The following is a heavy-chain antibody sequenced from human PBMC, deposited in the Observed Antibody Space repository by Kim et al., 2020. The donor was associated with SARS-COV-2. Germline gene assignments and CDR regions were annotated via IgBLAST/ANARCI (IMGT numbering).Heavy chain of an antibody. CDR1: GFTFSSYS. D-gene: IGHD6-13*01. Sequence: GGSLRLSCAASGFTFSSYSMNWVRQAPGKGLEWVSSISSSSSYIYYADSVKGRFTISRDNAKNPLYLQMNSLRAEDTAVYYCARDLHTYSSSWYRAFDIWGQGTMVTVSS. V-gene: IGHV3-21*01. J-gene: IGHJ3*02. CDR3: ARDLHTYSSSWYRAFDI. CDR2: ISSSSSYI.